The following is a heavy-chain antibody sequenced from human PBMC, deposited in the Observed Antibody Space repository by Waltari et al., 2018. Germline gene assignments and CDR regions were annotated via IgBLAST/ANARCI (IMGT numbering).Heavy chain of an antibody. CDR2: SRNNANGYTT. CDR1: GFTFSDHY. D-gene: IGHD1-26*01. CDR3: ARSGLYSFDY. Sequence: EVQLVDSGGGLVQPGGSLRLSCAASGFTFSDHYMDWVRQAPGKGLEWVARSRNNANGYTTEYAASVKGRFTISRDDSRNSLYLQMNSLKTEDTAVYYCARSGLYSFDYWGQGTLVTVSS. V-gene: IGHV3-72*01. J-gene: IGHJ4*02.